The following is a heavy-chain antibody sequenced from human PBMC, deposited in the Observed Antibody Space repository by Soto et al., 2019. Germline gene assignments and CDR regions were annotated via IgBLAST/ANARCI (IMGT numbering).Heavy chain of an antibody. CDR2: INPNSGGT. D-gene: IGHD2-2*01. Sequence: ASVKVSCKASGYTFTGYYMHWVRQAPGQGLEWMGWINPNSGGTNYAQKFQGWVTMTRDTSISTAYMELSRLRSDDTAVYYCAREDLGYCISTSCPVNVHNWFDPWGQGTLVTVSS. J-gene: IGHJ5*02. V-gene: IGHV1-2*04. CDR1: GYTFTGYY. CDR3: AREDLGYCISTSCPVNVHNWFDP.